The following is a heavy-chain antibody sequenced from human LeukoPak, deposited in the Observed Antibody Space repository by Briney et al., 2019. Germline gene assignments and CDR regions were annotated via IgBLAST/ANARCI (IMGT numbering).Heavy chain of an antibody. Sequence: GGSLRLSCAASGFTFSNYAMSWVRQAPGKGPEWVSAISGGGSTTYSADSVKGRFTISRDNSQNTLYLQMNSLRAEDTAVYYCARDLDDYNGLPPFFQHWGKGTLVTVSS. CDR3: ARDLDDYNGLPPFFQH. V-gene: IGHV3-23*01. J-gene: IGHJ1*01. CDR1: GFTFSNYA. D-gene: IGHD5-24*01. CDR2: ISGGGSTT.